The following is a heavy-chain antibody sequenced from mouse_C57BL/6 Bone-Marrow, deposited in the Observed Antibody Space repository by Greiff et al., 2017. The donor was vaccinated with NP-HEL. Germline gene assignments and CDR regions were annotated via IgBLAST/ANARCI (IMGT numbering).Heavy chain of an antibody. CDR2: ISNGGGST. CDR1: GFTFSDYY. CDR3: ARRGPTVVATGDY. J-gene: IGHJ2*01. V-gene: IGHV5-12*01. Sequence: EVHLVESGGGLVQPGGSLKLSCAASGFTFSDYYMYWVRQTPEKRLEWVAYISNGGGSTYYPDTVKGRFTISRDNAKNTLYLQMSRLKSEDTAMYYCARRGPTVVATGDYWGQGTTLTVSS. D-gene: IGHD1-1*01.